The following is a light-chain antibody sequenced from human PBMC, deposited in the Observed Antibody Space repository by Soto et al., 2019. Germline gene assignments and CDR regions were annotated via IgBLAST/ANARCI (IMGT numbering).Light chain of an antibody. CDR3: SSYTSSSRYV. J-gene: IGLJ1*01. CDR2: DVS. V-gene: IGLV2-14*01. CDR1: SSDVGDYNY. Sequence: QSALTQPASVSGSPGQSITISCTGTSSDVGDYNYVSWYQQHPGKAPKFMIYDVSIRPSGVSNRFSGSKSGNTASLTISGLQAEDEADYYCSSYTSSSRYVFGTGTNHRP.